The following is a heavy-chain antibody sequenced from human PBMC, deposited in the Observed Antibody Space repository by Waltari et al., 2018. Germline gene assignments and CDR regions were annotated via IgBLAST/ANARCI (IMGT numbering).Heavy chain of an antibody. CDR3: ARQGGYSGSYGHGAFDI. CDR2: IYYRRCT. J-gene: IGHJ3*02. CDR1: GGSISSSSYY. Sequence: QLQLQESGPGLVKPSETLSLTCTVSGGSISSSSYYWGWIRQPPGKWLEWIWSIYYRRCTHYNPSFKRRCTISVYTSKNQFSLKLSSVTAADAAVYYCARQGGYSGSYGHGAFDIWGQGTMVTVSS. V-gene: IGHV4-39*01. D-gene: IGHD1-26*01.